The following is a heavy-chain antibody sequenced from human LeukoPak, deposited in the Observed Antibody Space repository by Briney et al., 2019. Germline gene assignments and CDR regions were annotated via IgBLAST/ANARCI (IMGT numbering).Heavy chain of an antibody. CDR1: GYTFTVYF. CDR3: ARELNYDSSGYYFDY. D-gene: IGHD3-22*01. CDR2: INPNSGGT. Sequence: ASVKVSCKASGYTFTVYFVHWVRQAPGQGLEWMGWINPNSGGTNYARKFQGRVTMTRDTSISTAYMELSRLRSDDTAVYYCARELNYDSSGYYFDYWGQGTLVTVSS. J-gene: IGHJ4*02. V-gene: IGHV1-2*02.